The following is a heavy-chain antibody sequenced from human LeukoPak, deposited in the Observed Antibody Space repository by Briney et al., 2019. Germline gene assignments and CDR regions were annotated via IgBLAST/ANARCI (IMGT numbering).Heavy chain of an antibody. CDR1: GGSISSYY. J-gene: IGHJ6*02. CDR2: IYYSGST. Sequence: SETLSLTCTVSGGSISSYYWSWIRQPPGKGLEWIGYIYYSGSTNYNPSLKSRVTISVDTSKNQFSLKLSSVTAADTAVYYCARHRGADYGMDVWAKGPRSPSP. V-gene: IGHV4-59*08. CDR3: ARHRGADYGMDV. D-gene: IGHD3-10*01.